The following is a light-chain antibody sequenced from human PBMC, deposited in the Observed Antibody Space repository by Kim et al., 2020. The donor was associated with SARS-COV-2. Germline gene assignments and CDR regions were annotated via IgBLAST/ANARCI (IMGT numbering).Light chain of an antibody. J-gene: IGLJ3*02. CDR1: LLAKKY. Sequence: SVFPGKKAVFTCSGDLLAKKYARWFQQKPGQAPVLVIYKDSERPSGIPERFSGSSSGTTVTLTISGAQVEDEADYYCYSAADNILVFGGGTHLTVL. CDR2: KDS. V-gene: IGLV3-27*01. CDR3: YSAADNILV.